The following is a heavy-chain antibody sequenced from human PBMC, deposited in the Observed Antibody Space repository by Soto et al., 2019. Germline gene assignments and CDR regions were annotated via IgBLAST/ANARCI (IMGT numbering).Heavy chain of an antibody. V-gene: IGHV3-48*01. CDR2: FSISSSTI. CDR3: AREGWNNYDFWSGYYRDAFDI. D-gene: IGHD3-3*01. Sequence: PGGSLRLSCAASGFTFSSYAMGWVRQAPGKGLEWVSFFSISSSTIYYADFVKGRFTISRDNAKNSLYLQMNSLRAEDTAVYYCAREGWNNYDFWSGYYRDAFDIWGQGTMVTVSS. CDR1: GFTFSSYA. J-gene: IGHJ3*02.